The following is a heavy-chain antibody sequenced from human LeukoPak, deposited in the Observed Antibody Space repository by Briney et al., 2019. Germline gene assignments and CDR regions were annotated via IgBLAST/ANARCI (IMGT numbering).Heavy chain of an antibody. V-gene: IGHV3-21*01. CDR2: ISSSSSYI. Sequence: RTGGSLRLSCAASGFTFSNYSMNWVRQAPGKGLEWVSSISSSSSYIYYADSVKGRFTISRDNAKNSLYLQMNSLRAEDTAVYYCARAPDYGGNSVWYFDLWGRGTLVTVSS. CDR3: ARAPDYGGNSVWYFDL. J-gene: IGHJ2*01. D-gene: IGHD4-23*01. CDR1: GFTFSNYS.